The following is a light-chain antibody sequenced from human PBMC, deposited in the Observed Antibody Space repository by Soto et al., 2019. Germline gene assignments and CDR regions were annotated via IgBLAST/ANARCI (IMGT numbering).Light chain of an antibody. CDR2: GPS. CDR1: QSVSSTY. V-gene: IGKV3-20*01. J-gene: IGKJ5*01. Sequence: LGTRSLSKRVRAIRSRRASQSVSSTYLAWYQHKPGQAPRLLIYGPSSRAAGIPDRFSGSGSGTDFTLTISRLEPEDFAVYYCQQYGGSPITFGLRRLLEVK. CDR3: QQYGGSPIT.